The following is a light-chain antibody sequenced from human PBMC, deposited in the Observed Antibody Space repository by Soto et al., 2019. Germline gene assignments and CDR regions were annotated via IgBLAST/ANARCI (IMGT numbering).Light chain of an antibody. Sequence: EIVMTQSPATLSVSPGERVSLSCRASQSVGIFLAWYQQIPGQAPRPLIHGASTRATGVPARFSGSGSGTEFTLTISGLQSEDFAVYYCQQYNDWPRTFGQGTRLEIK. V-gene: IGKV3-15*01. CDR3: QQYNDWPRT. CDR1: QSVGIF. J-gene: IGKJ5*01. CDR2: GAS.